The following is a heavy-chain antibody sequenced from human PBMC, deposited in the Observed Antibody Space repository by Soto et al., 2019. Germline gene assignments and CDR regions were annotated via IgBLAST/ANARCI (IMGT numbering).Heavy chain of an antibody. Sequence: EVQLLESGGGLVHPGGSLGPSWAAPGFTFSIFAWRGVRQAPGKGLEWVSAISGSGGSTYYADSVKGRFTISRDNSKNTLYLQMNSLRAEDTAVYYCARRGSGSYYDYWGQGTLVTVSS. V-gene: IGHV3-23*01. D-gene: IGHD1-26*01. CDR2: ISGSGGST. CDR1: GFTFSIFA. J-gene: IGHJ4*02. CDR3: ARRGSGSYYDY.